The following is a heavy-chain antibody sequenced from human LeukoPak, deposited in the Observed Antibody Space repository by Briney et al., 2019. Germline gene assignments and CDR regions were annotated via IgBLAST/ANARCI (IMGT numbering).Heavy chain of an antibody. J-gene: IGHJ4*02. Sequence: GASVKVSCKASGYTFTSYDINWVRQATGQGLEWMGWMNPNSGNTGYAQKFQGRVPMTRNASISTAYMELSSLRSEDTAVYYCARGPSISDSGLNNFDYWGQGTLVTVSS. D-gene: IGHD6-6*01. CDR2: MNPNSGNT. CDR3: ARGPSISDSGLNNFDY. V-gene: IGHV1-8*01. CDR1: GYTFTSYD.